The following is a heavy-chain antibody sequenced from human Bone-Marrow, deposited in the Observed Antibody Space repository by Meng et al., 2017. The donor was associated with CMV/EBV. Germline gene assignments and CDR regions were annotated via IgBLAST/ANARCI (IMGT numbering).Heavy chain of an antibody. J-gene: IGHJ4*02. V-gene: IGHV3-7*01. Sequence: GGSLRLSCAASGFTFSSYWMSWVRQTPGKGLEWVANIKQDGSEKYYVDSVKGRFTISRDNGKNSLFLQINSLRAEDTAVYYCAKDWGPSDHNRFDYWGQGTLVTVSS. CDR2: IKQDGSEK. CDR3: AKDWGPSDHNRFDY. D-gene: IGHD3-16*01. CDR1: GFTFSSYW.